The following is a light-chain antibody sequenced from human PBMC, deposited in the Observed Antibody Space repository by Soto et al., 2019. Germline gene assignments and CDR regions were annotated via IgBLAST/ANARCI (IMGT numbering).Light chain of an antibody. CDR1: SGDVGSYDH. V-gene: IGLV2-14*01. Sequence: QTITISCMGTSGDVGSYDHVAWYQQFPGKTPKLMIYEVSNRPSGVSSRFSGSKSGNTASLTISGLQAEDEADYYCISYTGSSTSYVFGTGTKVTV. CDR2: EVS. CDR3: ISYTGSSTSYV. J-gene: IGLJ1*01.